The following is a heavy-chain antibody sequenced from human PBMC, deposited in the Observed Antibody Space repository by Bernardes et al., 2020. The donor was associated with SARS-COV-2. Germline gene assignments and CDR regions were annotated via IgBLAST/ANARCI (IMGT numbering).Heavy chain of an antibody. CDR2: FDPEADET. V-gene: IGHV1-24*01. J-gene: IGHJ5*02. D-gene: IGHD6-19*01. CDR3: ATGSGIGVAAPGVGWFDP. Sequence: ASVKVSCKVSGEKLSELSMHWVRQAPGKGLEWMGGFDPEADETLYAQKFQGRVTITADTSTDTAYMELTSLGSDDTAVYFCATGSGIGVAAPGVGWFDPWGQGALVTVSS. CDR1: GEKLSELS.